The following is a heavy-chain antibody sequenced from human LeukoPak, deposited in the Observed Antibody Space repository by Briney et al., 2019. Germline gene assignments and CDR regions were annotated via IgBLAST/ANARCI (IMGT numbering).Heavy chain of an antibody. V-gene: IGHV3-23*01. CDR2: ISGSGGST. J-gene: IGHJ4*02. CDR3: AKDERWALQRKVDY. D-gene: IGHD1-26*01. Sequence: PGGSLRLSCTASGFTFGSYAMSWVRQAPGKGLEWVSAISGSGGSTYCADSVKGRFTISRDNSKNTLYLQMNSLRAEDTAVYYCAKDERWALQRKVDYWGQGTLVTVSS. CDR1: GFTFGSYA.